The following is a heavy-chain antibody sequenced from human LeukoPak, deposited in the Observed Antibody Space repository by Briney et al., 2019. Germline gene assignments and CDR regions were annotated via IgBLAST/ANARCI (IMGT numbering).Heavy chain of an antibody. J-gene: IGHJ5*02. Sequence: GASVKVSCKASGYTFTSYYMHWVRQAPGQGLEWMGIINPSGGSTSYAQKFQGRVTMTRDMSTSTVYMGLSSLRSEDTAVYYCARGKPVRGVIIWGNWFDPWGQGTLVTVSS. CDR3: ARGKPVRGVIIWGNWFDP. V-gene: IGHV1-46*01. D-gene: IGHD3-10*01. CDR2: INPSGGST. CDR1: GYTFTSYY.